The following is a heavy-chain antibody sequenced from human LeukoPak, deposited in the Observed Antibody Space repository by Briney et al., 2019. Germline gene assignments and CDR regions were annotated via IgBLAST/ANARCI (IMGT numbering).Heavy chain of an antibody. CDR1: GGSFSGYY. V-gene: IGHV4-34*01. D-gene: IGHD6-13*01. CDR2: INHSGST. Sequence: SETLSLTCAVYGGSFSGYYWSWIRQPPGKGLEWIGEINHSGSTNYNPSLKSRVTISVDTSKNQFSLKLSSVTAADTAVYYCARKPAGRKRIAAAATVLPISGAFDIRGQGTMVTVSS. CDR3: ARKPAGRKRIAAAATVLPISGAFDI. J-gene: IGHJ3*02.